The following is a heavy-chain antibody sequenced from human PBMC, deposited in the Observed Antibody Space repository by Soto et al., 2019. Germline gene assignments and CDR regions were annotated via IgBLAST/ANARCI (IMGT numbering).Heavy chain of an antibody. CDR3: VRMNRDYYYYGMDV. V-gene: IGHV4-4*02. J-gene: IGHJ6*02. CDR1: GGPISSSKW. Sequence: SETLSLTCDVSGGPISSSKWWTWVRQPPGKGLEWIGKIDQNGITNYNPSLESRVTISKDKSTNQLFLNLTSVTAADTAMYYCVRMNRDYYYYGMDVWGQGTTVTVSS. CDR2: IDQNGIT.